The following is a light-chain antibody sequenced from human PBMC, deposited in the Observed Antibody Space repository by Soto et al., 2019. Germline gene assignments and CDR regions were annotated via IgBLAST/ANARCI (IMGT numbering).Light chain of an antibody. CDR1: QGISSF. CDR2: GAS. CDR3: QQLDSYPLA. V-gene: IGKV1-9*01. Sequence: IQLTQSPSSLSASVGDRVTITCRASQGISSFLAWYQQKPGKAPKLLIYGASTLQSGVPSRFSGSGSGTDSTLTISSLQPEDFATYYCQQLDSYPLAFGPGTKVDIK. J-gene: IGKJ3*01.